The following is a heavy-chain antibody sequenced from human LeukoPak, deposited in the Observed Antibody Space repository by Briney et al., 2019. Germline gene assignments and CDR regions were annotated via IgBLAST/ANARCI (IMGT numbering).Heavy chain of an antibody. V-gene: IGHV3-7*01. CDR1: GFTVSSNY. CDR2: IKQDGSEK. CDR3: ARVDDYAPLSAKYGMDV. Sequence: GGSLRLSCAASGFTVSSNYMSWVRQAPGKGLEWVANIKQDGSEKYYVDSVKGRFTISRDNAKNSLYLQMNSLRAEDTAVYYCARVDDYAPLSAKYGMDVWGQGTTVTVSS. D-gene: IGHD4-17*01. J-gene: IGHJ6*02.